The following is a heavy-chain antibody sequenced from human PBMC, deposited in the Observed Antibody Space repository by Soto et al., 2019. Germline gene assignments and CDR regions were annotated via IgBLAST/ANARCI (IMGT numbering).Heavy chain of an antibody. D-gene: IGHD4-17*01. V-gene: IGHV3-20*04. J-gene: IGHJ4*02. CDR2: INSHGGST. CDR1: GFPFDDYG. CDR3: ARTPGYYGDFFDY. Sequence: EVQLVESGGGAVRPGGSLRLSCAASGFPFDDYGMSWVRQAPGKGLEWVSGINSHGGSTGYADSVKGRFTISRDNAKNSLHLHMNSLRAEDTAFYYCARTPGYYGDFFDYWGQGTLVTVSA.